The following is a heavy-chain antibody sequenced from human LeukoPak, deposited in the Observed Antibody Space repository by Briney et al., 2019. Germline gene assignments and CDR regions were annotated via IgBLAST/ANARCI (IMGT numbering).Heavy chain of an antibody. J-gene: IGHJ4*02. V-gene: IGHV3-23*01. Sequence: GGSLRLSCAASGFPFSRFAMSWVRQAPGKGLEWVSTISGSGGTTNYADSVKGRFTFSRDNSQNTLYLQMNSLRAEDTAVYYCARDSYNWNDGGADYWGQGTLVTVSS. CDR3: ARDSYNWNDGGADY. D-gene: IGHD1-20*01. CDR1: GFPFSRFA. CDR2: ISGSGGTT.